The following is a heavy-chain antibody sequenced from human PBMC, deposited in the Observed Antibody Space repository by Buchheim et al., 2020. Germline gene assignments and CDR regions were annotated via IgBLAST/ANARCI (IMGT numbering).Heavy chain of an antibody. V-gene: IGHV3-21*01. CDR2: ISSSSSYI. CDR3: ARGPLAAAGYNWFDP. D-gene: IGHD6-13*01. CDR1: GFTFSSYS. J-gene: IGHJ5*02. Sequence: EVQLVESGGGLVKPGGSLRLSCAASGFTFSSYSMNWVRQAPGKGLEWVSSISSSSSYIYYEDSVKGRFTISRDNDKNSLYLQMNSLRAEDTAVYYCARGPLAAAGYNWFDPWGQGTL.